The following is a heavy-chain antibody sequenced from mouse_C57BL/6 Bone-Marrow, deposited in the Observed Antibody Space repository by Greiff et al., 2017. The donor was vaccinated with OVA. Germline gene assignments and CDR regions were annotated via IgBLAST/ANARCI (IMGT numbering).Heavy chain of an antibody. CDR2: IYYSGTI. J-gene: IGHJ1*03. CDR1: GISITTGNYR. CDR3: AREDTTVVDWYFDV. Sequence: EVQLQESGPGLVKPSQTVFLTCTVTGISITTGNYRWSWIRQFPGNKLEWIGYIYYSGTITYNPSLTSRTTITRDTPKNQFFLEMNSLTAEDTATYYCAREDTTVVDWYFDVWGTGTTVTVSS. V-gene: IGHV3-5*01. D-gene: IGHD1-1*01.